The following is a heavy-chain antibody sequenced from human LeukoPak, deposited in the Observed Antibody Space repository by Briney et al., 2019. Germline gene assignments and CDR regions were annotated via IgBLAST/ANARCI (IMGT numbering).Heavy chain of an antibody. D-gene: IGHD1-7*01. CDR3: ARGAYNWNYDAFDI. V-gene: IGHV1-69*05. CDR1: GGTFSSYA. J-gene: IGHJ3*02. Sequence: ASVKVSCKASGGTFSSYAISWVRQAPGQGLEWMGGIIPIFGTANYAQKFQGRVTITTDESTSTAYMELSSLRSEDTAVYYCARGAYNWNYDAFDIWGQGTRVTVSS. CDR2: IIPIFGTA.